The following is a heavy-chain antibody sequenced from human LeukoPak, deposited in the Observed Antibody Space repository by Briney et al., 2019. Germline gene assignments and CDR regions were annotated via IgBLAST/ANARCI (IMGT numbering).Heavy chain of an antibody. V-gene: IGHV3-23*01. CDR2: ISGSGGST. CDR1: GFTFSSYA. D-gene: IGHD6-13*01. Sequence: GGSLRLSCAASGFTFSSYAMSWVRQAPGKGLEWVSAISGSGGSTYYADSVKGRFTISRDNAKNSLYLQMNSLRAEDTAVYYCARAPRSRFDYWGQGTLVTVSS. CDR3: ARAPRSRFDY. J-gene: IGHJ4*02.